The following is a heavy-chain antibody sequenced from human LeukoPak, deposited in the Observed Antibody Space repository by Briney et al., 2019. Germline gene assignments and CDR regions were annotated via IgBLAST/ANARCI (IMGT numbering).Heavy chain of an antibody. CDR3: AKERDSGYEYYFDY. Sequence: PGRSLRLSCAPSGFTFSSYGMHWVRQAPGKGLEWVAVISYDGSNKYYADSVKGRFTISRDNSKNTLYLQMNSLRAEDTAVYYYAKERDSGYEYYFDYWGQGTLVTVSS. D-gene: IGHD5-12*01. J-gene: IGHJ4*02. V-gene: IGHV3-30*18. CDR1: GFTFSSYG. CDR2: ISYDGSNK.